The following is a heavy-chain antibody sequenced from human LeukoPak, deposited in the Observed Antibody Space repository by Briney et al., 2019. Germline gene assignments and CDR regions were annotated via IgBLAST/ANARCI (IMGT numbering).Heavy chain of an antibody. Sequence: ASVKVSCKASGYTFTSYGISWVRQAPGQGLEWMGIINPSGGSTSYAQKFQGRVTMTTDTSTSTAYMELRSLRSDDTAVYYCARDYYDILTGYQKGLMDVWGKGTTVTISS. J-gene: IGHJ6*03. CDR3: ARDYYDILTGYQKGLMDV. V-gene: IGHV1-18*01. CDR2: INPSGGST. CDR1: GYTFTSYG. D-gene: IGHD3-9*01.